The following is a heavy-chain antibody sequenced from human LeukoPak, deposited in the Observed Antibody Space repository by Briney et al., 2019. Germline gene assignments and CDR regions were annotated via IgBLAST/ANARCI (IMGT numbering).Heavy chain of an antibody. Sequence: TGGSLRLSCAASGFTFSSYEMTWVRQAPGKGLEWLSFISGSGSTIYYADSVKGRFTISRGNAKNSLYLQMNSLRAEDTAVYYCARSDYWGQGTLVTVSS. CDR1: GFTFSSYE. V-gene: IGHV3-48*03. CDR2: ISGSGSTI. CDR3: ARSDY. J-gene: IGHJ4*02.